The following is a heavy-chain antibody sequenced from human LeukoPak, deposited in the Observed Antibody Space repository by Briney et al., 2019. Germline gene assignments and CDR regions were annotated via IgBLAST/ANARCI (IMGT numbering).Heavy chain of an antibody. D-gene: IGHD3-9*01. CDR2: INPNAGGT. CDR1: GYTFTGYF. J-gene: IGHJ4*02. V-gene: IGHV1-2*06. CDR3: ARVHATGYFSLDLGY. Sequence: AASVRVSCKASGYTFTGYFMHWVRQAPGQGLDWMGRINPNAGGTKYAQKFQGRVTMTRDTSIGTAYMELSTVTSDDTAVYFCARVHATGYFSLDLGYWGQGTLVTVSS.